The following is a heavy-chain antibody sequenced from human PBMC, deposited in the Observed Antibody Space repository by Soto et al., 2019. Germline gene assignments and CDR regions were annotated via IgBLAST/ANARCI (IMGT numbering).Heavy chain of an antibody. CDR3: AKGSSCASSSCHLAPFDL. D-gene: IGHD6-13*01. J-gene: IGHJ4*02. CDR2: ISGSGVTT. V-gene: IGHV3-23*01. Sequence: EMQLLESGGGLVEPGGSLRLSCAASGFIFTNYVMSWVRQAPGKGLEWVSGISGSGVTTLYADSVKGRITVSRDNSKSTLYLKINSLGAEDTAVYLCAKGSSCASSSCHLAPFDLWGQGTLVTVSS. CDR1: GFIFTNYV.